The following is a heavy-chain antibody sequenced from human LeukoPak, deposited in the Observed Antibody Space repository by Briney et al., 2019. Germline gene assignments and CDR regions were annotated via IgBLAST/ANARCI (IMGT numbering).Heavy chain of an antibody. J-gene: IGHJ1*01. CDR1: GGSFSDSY. CDR3: ARGGRDYGDYPLFQH. D-gene: IGHD4-17*01. Sequence: PSETLSLTCAVYGGSFSDSYRSWIRQPPGKGLEWIGEINHSGSTNYNPSLKSRVTISVDTSRNHFSLKLSSVTAADTAVYYCARGGRDYGDYPLFQHWGQGTLVTVSS. V-gene: IGHV4-34*01. CDR2: INHSGST.